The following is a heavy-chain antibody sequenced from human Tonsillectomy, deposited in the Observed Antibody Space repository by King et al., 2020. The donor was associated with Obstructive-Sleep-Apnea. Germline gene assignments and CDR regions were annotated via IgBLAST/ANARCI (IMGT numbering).Heavy chain of an antibody. Sequence: EVQLVESGGVVVQPGGSLRLSCAASGFTFDDYTMHWVRQGPGKGLEWVSLISWDGGNTFYADSVKGRFTISRDNSKNSLFLQMNSLRTEDTALYYCAKDIFNWQHEEGYYGLDVWGQGTTVTVSS. CDR1: GFTFDDYT. CDR2: ISWDGGNT. D-gene: IGHD3-9*01. CDR3: AKDIFNWQHEEGYYGLDV. V-gene: IGHV3-43*01. J-gene: IGHJ6*02.